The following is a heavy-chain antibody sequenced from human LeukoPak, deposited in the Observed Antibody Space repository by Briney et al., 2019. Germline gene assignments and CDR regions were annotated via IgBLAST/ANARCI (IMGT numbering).Heavy chain of an antibody. V-gene: IGHV4-59*01. D-gene: IGHD5-18*01. CDR1: GGSISSDY. Sequence: SETLSLTCTVSGGSISSDYWSWIRQPPGKGLEWIGYISHSGSTTYNPSLKSRVAISVDTSKNQLSLKLSSVTAADTAVYYCARGSRQQYTYGYAFDYWGQGTLVTISS. J-gene: IGHJ4*02. CDR2: ISHSGST. CDR3: ARGSRQQYTYGYAFDY.